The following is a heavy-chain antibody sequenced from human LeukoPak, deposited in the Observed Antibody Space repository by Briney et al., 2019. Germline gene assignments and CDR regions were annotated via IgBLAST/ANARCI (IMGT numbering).Heavy chain of an antibody. D-gene: IGHD3-22*01. CDR1: GFTFSSYS. CDR3: ARAPNYYDSSVKGGY. V-gene: IGHV3-21*01. Sequence: GGSLRLSCAASGFTFSSYSMNWVRQAPGKGLEWVSSISSSSSYIYYADSAKGRFTISRDNAKNSLYLQMNSLRAEDTAVYYCARAPNYYDSSVKGGYWGQGTLVTVSS. J-gene: IGHJ4*02. CDR2: ISSSSSYI.